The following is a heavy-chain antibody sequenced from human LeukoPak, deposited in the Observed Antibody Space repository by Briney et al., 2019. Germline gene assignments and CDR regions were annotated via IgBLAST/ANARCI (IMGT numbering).Heavy chain of an antibody. D-gene: IGHD3-10*01. CDR2: IYYSGST. Sequence: SETPSLTCTVSGGSVSSGSYYWSRIRQPPGKGLEWIGYIYYSGSTKYNPSLKSRVTISVDTSKNQFSLKLSSVTAADTAVYYCARDHLWFGASQGHYGMDVWGKGTTVTVSS. J-gene: IGHJ6*04. CDR3: ARDHLWFGASQGHYGMDV. CDR1: GGSVSSGSYY. V-gene: IGHV4-61*01.